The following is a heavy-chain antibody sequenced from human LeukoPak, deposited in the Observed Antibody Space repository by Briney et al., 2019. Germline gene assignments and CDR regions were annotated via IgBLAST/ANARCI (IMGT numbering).Heavy chain of an antibody. V-gene: IGHV3-21*01. D-gene: IGHD3-22*01. CDR1: GFTFSTYT. Sequence: PGGSLRLSCAASGFTFSTYTMNWVRQAPGKGLEWVSSVSSTSRYLYYADSLKGRFTISRDNAKNSLFLQMNSLRAEDTAVYYCATYYYDTKIFDAFDIWGQGTMVTVSS. CDR2: VSSTSRYL. CDR3: ATYYYDTKIFDAFDI. J-gene: IGHJ3*02.